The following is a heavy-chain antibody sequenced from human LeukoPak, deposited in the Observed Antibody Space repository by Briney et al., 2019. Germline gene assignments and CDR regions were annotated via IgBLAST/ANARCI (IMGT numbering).Heavy chain of an antibody. CDR1: GGSISSYH. J-gene: IGHJ4*02. D-gene: IGHD5-12*01. Sequence: TETLSLTCTVSGGSISSYHWSWIRQPPGKVLEWIGYIYYSGSTNYNPSLKSRVTISVDTSKNQFSLKLSSVTAADTAMYYCARVSGYDWESFYDYWGQGSLVTVSS. CDR3: ARVSGYDWESFYDY. V-gene: IGHV4-59*01. CDR2: IYYSGST.